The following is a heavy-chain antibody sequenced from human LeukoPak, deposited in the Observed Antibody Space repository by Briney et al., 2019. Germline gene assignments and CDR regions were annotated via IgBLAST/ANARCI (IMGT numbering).Heavy chain of an antibody. V-gene: IGHV4-4*09. Sequence: SETLSLTCTVSGDSISSFYWSWIRQAPGKGLECIGFIYINGDTSYNPSLKGRATLSLDTSKNQFSLRLTSVTAADTAVYYCAKTVRTFASWGPGTLVTVSS. CDR3: AKTVRTFAS. D-gene: IGHD1-7*01. CDR2: IYINGDT. CDR1: GDSISSFY. J-gene: IGHJ5*02.